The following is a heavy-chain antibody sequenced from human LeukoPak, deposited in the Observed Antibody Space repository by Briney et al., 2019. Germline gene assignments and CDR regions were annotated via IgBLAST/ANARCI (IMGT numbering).Heavy chain of an antibody. CDR2: INHSGST. D-gene: IGHD4-17*01. Sequence: SETLSLTCAVYGGSFSGYYWSWIRQPPGKGLEWIGEINHSGSTNYNPSLKSRVTISVDTSKNQFSLKLSSVTAADTAVYYCARGDDYGDWYFDYWGQGTLSPSPQ. J-gene: IGHJ4*02. V-gene: IGHV4-34*01. CDR1: GGSFSGYY. CDR3: ARGDDYGDWYFDY.